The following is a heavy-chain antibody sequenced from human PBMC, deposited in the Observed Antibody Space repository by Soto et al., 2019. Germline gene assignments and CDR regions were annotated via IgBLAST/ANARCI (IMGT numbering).Heavy chain of an antibody. V-gene: IGHV3-48*01. CDR1: GFTFSSYS. Sequence: GGSLRLSCAASGFTFSSYSMNWVRQAPGKGLEWVSYFSSSSSTIYYADSVKGRFTISRDNAKNSLYLQMNSLRAEDTAVYYCARDGGYSYGPFDYWGQGTLVTVSS. CDR2: FSSSSSTI. CDR3: ARDGGYSYGPFDY. J-gene: IGHJ4*02. D-gene: IGHD5-18*01.